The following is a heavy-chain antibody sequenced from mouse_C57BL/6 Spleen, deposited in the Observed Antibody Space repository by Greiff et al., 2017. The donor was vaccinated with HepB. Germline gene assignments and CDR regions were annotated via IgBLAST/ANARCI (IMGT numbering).Heavy chain of an antibody. CDR2: INPYNGGT. D-gene: IGHD1-1*01. J-gene: IGHJ1*03. CDR1: GYTFTDYY. V-gene: IGHV1-19*01. Sequence: EVQLQQSGPVLVKPGASVKMSGKASGYTFTDYYMNWVKQSHGKSLEWIGVINPYNGGTSYNQKFKGKATLTVDKSSSTAYMELNSLTSEDSAVYYCARNYGSSYWYFDVWGTGTTVTVSS. CDR3: ARNYGSSYWYFDV.